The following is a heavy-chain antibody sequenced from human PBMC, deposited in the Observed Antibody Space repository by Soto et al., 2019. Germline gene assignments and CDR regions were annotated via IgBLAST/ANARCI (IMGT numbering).Heavy chain of an antibody. CDR1: GFTFSDYY. Sequence: GGSLRLSCAASGFTFSDYYMSWIRQAPGKGLEWVSYISSSGSTIYYADSVKGRFTISRDNAKNSLYLQMNSLRAEDTAVYYCARDFLAVGVPEYYFDYWGQGTLVTVSS. V-gene: IGHV3-11*01. D-gene: IGHD2-2*01. J-gene: IGHJ4*02. CDR3: ARDFLAVGVPEYYFDY. CDR2: ISSSGSTI.